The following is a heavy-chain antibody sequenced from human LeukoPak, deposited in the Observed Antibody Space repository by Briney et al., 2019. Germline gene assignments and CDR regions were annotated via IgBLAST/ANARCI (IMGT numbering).Heavy chain of an antibody. V-gene: IGHV3-23*01. J-gene: IGHJ3*02. CDR3: AKQLSMITFGGVRRIDAFDI. D-gene: IGHD3-16*01. CDR1: GFAFSSYA. CDR2: ISGSGGST. Sequence: GGSLRLSCAASGFAFSSYAMSWVRQAPGKGLEWVSAISGSGGSTYYADSVKGRFTISRDNSKNTLYLQMNSLRAEDTAVYYCAKQLSMITFGGVRRIDAFDIWGQGTMVTVSS.